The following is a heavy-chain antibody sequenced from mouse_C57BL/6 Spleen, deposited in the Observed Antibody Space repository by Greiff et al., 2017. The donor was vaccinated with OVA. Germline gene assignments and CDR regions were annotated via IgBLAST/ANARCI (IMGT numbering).Heavy chain of an antibody. CDR2: INPNNGGT. V-gene: IGHV1-18*01. Sequence: VQLQQSGPELVKPGASVKIPCKASGYTFTDYNMDWVKQSHGKSLEWIGDINPNNGGTIYNQKFKGKATLTVDKSSSTAYMELRSLTSEDTAVYYCARRTVVARYAMDYWGQGTSVTVSS. CDR3: ARRTVVARYAMDY. D-gene: IGHD1-1*01. CDR1: GYTFTDYN. J-gene: IGHJ4*01.